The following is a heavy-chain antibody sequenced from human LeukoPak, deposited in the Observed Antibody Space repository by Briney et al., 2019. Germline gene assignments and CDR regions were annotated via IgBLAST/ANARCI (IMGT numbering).Heavy chain of an antibody. V-gene: IGHV3-53*01. Sequence: GGSLRLSCAASGFTVSGNYMSWVRQAPGKGLEWVSVIYSGGSTYYADSVKGRFTISRDNSKNTLYLQMNGLRAADTAVYYCARDSRVPTTSSDWFDPWGQGTLVTVSS. CDR1: GFTVSGNY. CDR3: ARDSRVPTTSSDWFDP. J-gene: IGHJ5*02. D-gene: IGHD3-22*01. CDR2: IYSGGST.